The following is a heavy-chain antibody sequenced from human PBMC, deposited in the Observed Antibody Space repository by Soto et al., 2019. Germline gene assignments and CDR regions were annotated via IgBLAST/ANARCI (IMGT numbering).Heavy chain of an antibody. V-gene: IGHV1-69*06. CDR1: GGTFSSYA. Sequence: SVKVSCKASGGTFSSYAISWVRQAPGQGLEWMGGIIPIFGTANYAQKFQGRVAITADKSTSTAYMELSSLRSEDTAVYYCARGTLTVTAYNWFDPWGQGTLVTVSS. D-gene: IGHD4-4*01. J-gene: IGHJ5*02. CDR3: ARGTLTVTAYNWFDP. CDR2: IIPIFGTA.